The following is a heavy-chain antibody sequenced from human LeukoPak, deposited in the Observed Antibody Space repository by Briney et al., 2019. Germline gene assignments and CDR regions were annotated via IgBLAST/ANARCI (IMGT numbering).Heavy chain of an antibody. V-gene: IGHV3-11*04. D-gene: IGHD3-3*01. Sequence: GGSLRLSCAASGFTFSDYYMSWIRQAPGRGLEWVSYISNSGTTRYYADSVKGRFTTSRDNAKNSLYLQMNSLRVEDTAVYYCTKVSKIFGVVVHEIDYWGQGTLVTVSS. J-gene: IGHJ4*02. CDR2: ISNSGTTR. CDR3: TKVSKIFGVVVHEIDY. CDR1: GFTFSDYY.